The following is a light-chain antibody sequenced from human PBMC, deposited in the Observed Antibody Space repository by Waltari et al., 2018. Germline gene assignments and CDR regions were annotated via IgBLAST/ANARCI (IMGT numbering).Light chain of an antibody. Sequence: QLVLTQSPSASASLGASVKLPCTLSSGHSSNVIASPHQQPEKGPRYLMKVNSDGSHSKGAKIPDRFSGSSSGAEHYLTISSLQSEDEADYYCQTGGHGTWVFGGGTKLTVL. CDR3: QTGGHGTWV. CDR2: VNSDGSH. CDR1: SGHSSNV. J-gene: IGLJ3*02. V-gene: IGLV4-69*01.